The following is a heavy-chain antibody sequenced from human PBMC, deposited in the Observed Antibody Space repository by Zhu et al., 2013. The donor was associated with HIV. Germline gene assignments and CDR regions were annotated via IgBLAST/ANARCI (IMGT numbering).Heavy chain of an antibody. CDR3: ARLGGGYHPYSSGWYYFDY. J-gene: IGHJ4*02. D-gene: IGHD6-19*01. Sequence: QVQLVQSGAEVKKPGASVKVSCKASGYTFTSYGISWVRQAPGQGLEWMGWISAYNGNTNYAQKLQGRVTMTTDTSTSTAYMELRSLRSDDTAVYYCARLGGGYHPYSSGWYYFDYWGQGTLVTVSS. V-gene: IGHV1-18*04. CDR1: GYTFTSYG. CDR2: ISAYNGNT.